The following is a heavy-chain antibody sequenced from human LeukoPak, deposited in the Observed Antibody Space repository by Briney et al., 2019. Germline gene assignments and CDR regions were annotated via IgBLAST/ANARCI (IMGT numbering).Heavy chain of an antibody. CDR3: AKVPPSPGWWYFDL. CDR1: GFTFSSYG. V-gene: IGHV3-30*18. CDR2: ISYDGSNK. J-gene: IGHJ2*01. Sequence: GRSLRLSCAASGFTFSSYGMHWVRQAPGKGLEWVAVISYDGSNKYYADSVKGRFTISRDNSKNTLYLQMNSLRAEDTAVYYCAKVPPSPGWWYFDLWGRGTLVTVSS.